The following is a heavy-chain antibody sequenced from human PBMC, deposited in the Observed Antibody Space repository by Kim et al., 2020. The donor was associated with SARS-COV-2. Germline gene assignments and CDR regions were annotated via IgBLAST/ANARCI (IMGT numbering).Heavy chain of an antibody. J-gene: IGHJ6*02. D-gene: IGHD5-12*01. CDR2: FDPEDGET. CDR1: GYTLTELS. Sequence: ASVKVSCKVSGYTLTELSMHWVRQAPGKGLEWMGGFDPEDGETIYAQKFQGRVTMTEDTSTDTAYMELSSLRSEDTAVYFCATDQKLGGYIPRSAYYYYGMDVWGQGTTVSVSS. CDR3: ATDQKLGGYIPRSAYYYYGMDV. V-gene: IGHV1-24*01.